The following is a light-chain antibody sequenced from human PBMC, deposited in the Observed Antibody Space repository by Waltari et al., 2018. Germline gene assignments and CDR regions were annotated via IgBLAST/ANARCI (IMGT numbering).Light chain of an antibody. Sequence: QLVLTHSPSASASLGASVQLTCTLDSGHSRNIVPWRQQQPEEGPRYLMKINSDGSHSKGDEIPDRFSGSSSGAERSLTISSVQSEDEADYYCQTGGHGTWVFGGGTKLTVL. CDR1: SGHSRNI. V-gene: IGLV4-69*01. CDR3: QTGGHGTWV. CDR2: INSDGSH. J-gene: IGLJ3*02.